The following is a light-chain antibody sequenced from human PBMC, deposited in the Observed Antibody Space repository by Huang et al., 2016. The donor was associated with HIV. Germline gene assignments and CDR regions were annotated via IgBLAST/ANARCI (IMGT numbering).Light chain of an antibody. J-gene: IGKJ4*01. CDR1: HNINNN. CDR3: QQSNDWPLT. Sequence: EIVMTQSPGTLSVSPGERATLSCGASHNINNNLAWYQQKPGQAPRLFIYGASTRATGIPARFSGSGSGTEFTLTISSLQSEDFAVYYCQQSNDWPLTFGGGTKVEIK. V-gene: IGKV3-15*01. CDR2: GAS.